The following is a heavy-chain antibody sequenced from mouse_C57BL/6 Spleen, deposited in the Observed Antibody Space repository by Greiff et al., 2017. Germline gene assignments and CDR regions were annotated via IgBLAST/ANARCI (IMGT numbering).Heavy chain of an antibody. Sequence: VQLQQSGAELVRPGASVKLSCKASGYTFTDYYINWVKQRPGQGLEWIARIYPGSGNTYYNEKFKGKATLTAEKSSSTAYMQLSSLTSEDSAVYFCARGYYYGSSDDAMDYWGQGTSVTVSS. CDR3: ARGYYYGSSDDAMDY. V-gene: IGHV1-76*01. D-gene: IGHD1-1*01. CDR2: IYPGSGNT. J-gene: IGHJ4*01. CDR1: GYTFTDYY.